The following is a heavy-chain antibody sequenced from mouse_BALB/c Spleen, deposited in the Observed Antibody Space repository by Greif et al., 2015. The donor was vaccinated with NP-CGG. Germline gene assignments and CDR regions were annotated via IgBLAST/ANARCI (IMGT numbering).Heavy chain of an antibody. D-gene: IGHD3-1*01. CDR3: ARGHRGFAY. V-gene: IGHV1-7*01. CDR2: INPSTGYT. Sequence: VKLQESGAELAKPGASVKMSCRASGYTFTSYWMHWVKQRPGQGLEWIGYINPSTGYTEYNQKFKDKATLTADKSSSTAYMQLSSLTSEDSAVYYCARGHRGFAYWGQGTLVTVSA. CDR1: GYTFTSYW. J-gene: IGHJ3*01.